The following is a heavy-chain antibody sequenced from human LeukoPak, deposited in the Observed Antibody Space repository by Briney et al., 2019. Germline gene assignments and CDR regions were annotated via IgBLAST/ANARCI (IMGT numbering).Heavy chain of an antibody. V-gene: IGHV3-74*01. CDR1: GFTFSSYW. J-gene: IGHJ3*02. CDR2: IKSDGSST. Sequence: GGSLRLSCAASGFTFSSYWMHWVRQAPGKGLVWVSRIKSDGSSTSYADSVKGRFTISRDNAKNTLYLQMNSLRAEDTAVYYCARRSAARDAFDIWGQGTMVTVSS. CDR3: ARRSAARDAFDI. D-gene: IGHD6-6*01.